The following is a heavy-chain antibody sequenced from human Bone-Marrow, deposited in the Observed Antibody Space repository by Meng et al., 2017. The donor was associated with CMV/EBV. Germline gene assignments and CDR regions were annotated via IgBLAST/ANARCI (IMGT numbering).Heavy chain of an antibody. Sequence: GESLKISCAASGFTFSDYYITWIRRAPGKGLEWVSYISGSGSTIYYADSVKGRFTISRDNAKNSVFLQMNSLRAEDTAVYFCAKDRRRFLEELLDFYGMDVWGQGTTVTVSS. D-gene: IGHD3-3*01. V-gene: IGHV3-11*04. CDR1: GFTFSDYY. CDR2: ISGSGSTI. CDR3: AKDRRRFLEELLDFYGMDV. J-gene: IGHJ6*02.